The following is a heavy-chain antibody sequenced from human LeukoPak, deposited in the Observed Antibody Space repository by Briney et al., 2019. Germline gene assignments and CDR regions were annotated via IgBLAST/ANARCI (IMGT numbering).Heavy chain of an antibody. J-gene: IGHJ3*02. V-gene: IGHV3-21*01. CDR3: ARDMVQIFSAFDI. Sequence: GGSLRLFCAASGFTFSSYSMNWVRQARGKGLEWVSSISSSSSYIYYADSVKGRFTISRDNAKNSLYLQMNSLRAEDTAVYYCARDMVQIFSAFDIWGQGTMVTVSS. CDR2: ISSSSSYI. D-gene: IGHD3-9*01. CDR1: GFTFSSYS.